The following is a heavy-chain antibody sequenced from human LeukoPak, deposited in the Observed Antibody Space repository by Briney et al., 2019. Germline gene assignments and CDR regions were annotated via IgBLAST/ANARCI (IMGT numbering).Heavy chain of an antibody. CDR3: ANRLGGVYFDY. D-gene: IGHD3-10*01. Sequence: PGRFLRLSCAASGFTFSSYAMSWVRQAPGKGLEWVSAISGSGGSTYYADSVKGRFTISRDNSKNTLYLQMNSLRAEDTAVYYCANRLGGVYFDYWGQGTLVTVSS. V-gene: IGHV3-23*01. CDR1: GFTFSSYA. CDR2: ISGSGGST. J-gene: IGHJ4*02.